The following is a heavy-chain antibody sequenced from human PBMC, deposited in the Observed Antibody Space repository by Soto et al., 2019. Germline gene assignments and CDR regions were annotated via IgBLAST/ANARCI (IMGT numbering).Heavy chain of an antibody. V-gene: IGHV3-21*01. CDR2: ISESSSHI. CDR3: ARDGSKWLKYGYFDH. D-gene: IGHD5-12*01. Sequence: EVQLVESGGGLVKPGGSLRLSCAASGFTFSTYCMNWVRQAPGRGLEWVSYISESSSHIYYGDSVRGRFIISRDNAKNSVYLQMNSLRAEDTAVYYCARDGSKWLKYGYFDHWGRGTLVTVSS. CDR1: GFTFSTYC. J-gene: IGHJ2*01.